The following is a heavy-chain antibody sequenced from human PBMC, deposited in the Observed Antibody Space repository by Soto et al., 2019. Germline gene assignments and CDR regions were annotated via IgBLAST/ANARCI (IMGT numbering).Heavy chain of an antibody. D-gene: IGHD3-10*01. CDR1: GGSIIRGVYY. CDR2: IYYSGST. Sequence: QVQLQESGPGLVKPSQTLSLTCTVSGGSIIRGVYYWSWIRQHPGKGLAWIWYIYYSGSTYYNPCLKSRVTISVDTSKNQFSLKLTSVTAADTAVYYCATRTDYYYGSGSLGGMDVWGQGTTVTVSS. V-gene: IGHV4-31*03. J-gene: IGHJ6*02. CDR3: ATRTDYYYGSGSLGGMDV.